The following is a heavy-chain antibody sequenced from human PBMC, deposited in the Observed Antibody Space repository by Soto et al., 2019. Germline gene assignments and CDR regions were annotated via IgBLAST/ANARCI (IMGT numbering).Heavy chain of an antibody. CDR2: IPYDGSNK. V-gene: IGHV3-30-3*01. CDR1: GFTFSDYA. J-gene: IGHJ4*02. CDR3: ARSAGYYYDSPDY. D-gene: IGHD3-22*01. Sequence: GGSLRLSCAASGFTFSDYAMHWVRQAPGKGLEWVAVIPYDGSNKHYAESVKGRFTVSRDNSKNTLYLQMNSLRVEDTAVYFCARSAGYYYDSPDYWGQGT.